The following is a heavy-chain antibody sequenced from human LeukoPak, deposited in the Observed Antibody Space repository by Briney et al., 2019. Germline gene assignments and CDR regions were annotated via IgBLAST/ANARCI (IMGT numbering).Heavy chain of an antibody. D-gene: IGHD5-18*01. CDR3: AKDKYSPNINNWFDP. J-gene: IGHJ5*02. CDR2: ISGSGGST. CDR1: GFTFSSYA. V-gene: IGHV3-23*01. Sequence: PGGSLRLSCVASGFTFSSYAMSWVRQAPGKGLEWVSAISGSGGSTYYADSVKGRFTISRDNSKNTLYLQMNSLGAEDTAVYYCAKDKYSPNINNWFDPWGQGTLVTVSP.